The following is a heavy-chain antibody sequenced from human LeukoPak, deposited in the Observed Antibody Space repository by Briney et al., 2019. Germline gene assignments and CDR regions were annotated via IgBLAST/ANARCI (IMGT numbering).Heavy chain of an antibody. J-gene: IGHJ4*02. V-gene: IGHV3-9*01. CDR1: GFTFDDYA. CDR3: AKDLPRYCSGGSCPFDY. D-gene: IGHD2-15*01. Sequence: GRSLRLSCAASGFTFDDYAMHWVRQAPGKGLEWVSGISWNSGSIGYADFVKGRFTISRDNAKNSLYLQMNSLRAEDTALYYCAKDLPRYCSGGSCPFDYWGQGTLVTVSS. CDR2: ISWNSGSI.